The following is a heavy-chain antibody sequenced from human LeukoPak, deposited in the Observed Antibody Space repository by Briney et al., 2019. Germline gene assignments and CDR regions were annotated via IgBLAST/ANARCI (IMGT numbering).Heavy chain of an antibody. D-gene: IGHD3-9*01. Sequence: GESLKISCKGSGYIFTSYWIGWVRQMPGKGLEWMGIIYPGDPDTRYSPSFQGQVTISADKSISTAYLQWSSLKASDTAMYYCARQWFGILTGYPDAFDIWGQGTMVTVSS. V-gene: IGHV5-51*01. CDR3: ARQWFGILTGYPDAFDI. CDR1: GYIFTSYW. J-gene: IGHJ3*02. CDR2: IYPGDPDT.